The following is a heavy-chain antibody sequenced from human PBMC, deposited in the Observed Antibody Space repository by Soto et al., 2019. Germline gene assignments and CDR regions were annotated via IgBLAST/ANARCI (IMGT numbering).Heavy chain of an antibody. D-gene: IGHD2-2*01. V-gene: IGHV5-51*01. J-gene: IGHJ5*02. CDR2: IYPGDSDT. Sequence: PGESLKISCKGSGYSFTSYWIGWVRQMPGKGLEWMGIIYPGDSDTRYSPSFQGQVTISADKSISTAYLQWSSLKASDTAMYYRAILPQGYCSSTSCYENWFDPWGQGTLVTVS. CDR1: GYSFTSYW. CDR3: AILPQGYCSSTSCYENWFDP.